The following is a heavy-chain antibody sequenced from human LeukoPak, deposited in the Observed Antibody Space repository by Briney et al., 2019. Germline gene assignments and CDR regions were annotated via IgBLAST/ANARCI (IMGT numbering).Heavy chain of an antibody. V-gene: IGHV1-18*01. CDR1: GYTFTSYG. CDR3: AGDRAYDFWSGPSFDY. CDR2: ISAYNGNT. Sequence: ASVKVSCKASGYTFTSYGISWVRQAPGQGLEWMGWISAYNGNTNYAQKLQGRVTMTTDTSTSTAYMELRSLRSDDTAVYYCAGDRAYDFWSGPSFDYWGQGTLVTVSS. D-gene: IGHD3-3*01. J-gene: IGHJ4*02.